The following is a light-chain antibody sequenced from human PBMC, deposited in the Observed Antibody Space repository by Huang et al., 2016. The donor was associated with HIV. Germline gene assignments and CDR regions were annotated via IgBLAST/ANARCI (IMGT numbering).Light chain of an antibody. CDR1: QSINNN. V-gene: IGKV3-15*01. CDR3: QQYNNWPPLLT. CDR2: VAS. Sequence: EIVLTQSPATLSLSPGERAALSCRATQSINNNLAWYQQKPGQSPRLLIYVASPRATGIPARFRGSGSGTDFTLTISSLQSEDFAVYYCQQYNNWPPLLTFGGGTKVEIK. J-gene: IGKJ4*01.